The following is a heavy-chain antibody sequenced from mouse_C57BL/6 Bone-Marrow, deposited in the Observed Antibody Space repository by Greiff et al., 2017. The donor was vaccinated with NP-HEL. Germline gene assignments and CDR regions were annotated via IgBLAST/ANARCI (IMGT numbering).Heavy chain of an antibody. CDR3: ARSSFITTAPFDY. Sequence: VQLQQPGAELVKPGASVKLSCKASGYTFTSYWMHWVKQRPGQGLEWIGMIHPNSGSTNYNEKFKSKATLTVDKSSSTAYMQLSSLTSEDSAVYYCARSSFITTAPFDYWGQGTTLTVSS. CDR1: GYTFTSYW. J-gene: IGHJ2*01. CDR2: IHPNSGST. D-gene: IGHD1-1*01. V-gene: IGHV1-64*01.